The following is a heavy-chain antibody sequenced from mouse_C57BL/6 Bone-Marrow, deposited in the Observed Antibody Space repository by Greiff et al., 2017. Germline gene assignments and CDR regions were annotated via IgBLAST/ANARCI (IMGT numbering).Heavy chain of an antibody. J-gene: IGHJ4*01. V-gene: IGHV1-72*01. CDR3: AREEGYDGYFFYAMDY. CDR2: IDPNSGGT. Sequence: LPHPFSYLLKPGASVKLSCKASGYTFTSYWMHWVKQRPGRGLEWIGRIDPNSGGTKYNEKFKSKATLTVDKPSSTAYMQLSSLTSEDSAVYYCAREEGYDGYFFYAMDYWGQGTSVTVSS. D-gene: IGHD2-3*01. CDR1: GYTFTSYW.